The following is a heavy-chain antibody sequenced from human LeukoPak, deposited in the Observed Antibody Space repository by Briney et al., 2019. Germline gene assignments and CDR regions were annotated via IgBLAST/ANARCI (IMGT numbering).Heavy chain of an antibody. V-gene: IGHV3-23*01. D-gene: IGHD3-3*01. CDR2: ISGSGGST. Sequence: GGSLRLSCAASGFIFSSYAMSWVRQAPGKGLEWVSAISGSGGSTYYADSVKGRFTISRDNSKNTVYLQMNSLRAEDTAVYYCAKDASLYYDFWSGYYAPHFDYWGQGTLVTVSS. J-gene: IGHJ4*02. CDR3: AKDASLYYDFWSGYYAPHFDY. CDR1: GFIFSSYA.